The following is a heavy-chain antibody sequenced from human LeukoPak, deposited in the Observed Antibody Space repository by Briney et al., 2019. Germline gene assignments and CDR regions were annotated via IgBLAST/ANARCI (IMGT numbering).Heavy chain of an antibody. D-gene: IGHD2-2*01. V-gene: IGHV3-30*02. CDR2: IRYDGSNK. CDR1: GFTFSSYG. J-gene: IGHJ6*03. Sequence: GGSLRLSCAASGFTFSSYGMHWVRQAPGKGLEWVAFIRYDGSNKYYADSVKGRFTIPRDNSKNTLYLQMNSLRAEDTAVYYCAKDQGGYCSSTSCHGGYYYYMDVWGKGTTVTVSS. CDR3: AKDQGGYCSSTSCHGGYYYYMDV.